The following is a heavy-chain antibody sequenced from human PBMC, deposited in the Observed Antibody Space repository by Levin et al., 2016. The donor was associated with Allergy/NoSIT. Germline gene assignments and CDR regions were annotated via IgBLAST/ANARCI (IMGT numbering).Heavy chain of an antibody. CDR2: IYYSGNT. D-gene: IGHD2-15*01. V-gene: IGHV4-39*01. Sequence: SETLSLTCTVSGDSISSTNYYWAWIRQPPGKGLEWVGNIYYSGNTYYNPSLKSRVTISVDTSNNQFSLRLTSVTAADTAVYYCAGGGRPSPFDYWGQGTLVTVSS. J-gene: IGHJ4*02. CDR3: AGGGRPSPFDY. CDR1: GDSISSTNYY.